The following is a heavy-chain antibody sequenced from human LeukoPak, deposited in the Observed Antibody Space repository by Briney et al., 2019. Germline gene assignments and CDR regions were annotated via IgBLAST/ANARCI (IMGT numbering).Heavy chain of an antibody. D-gene: IGHD3-10*01. V-gene: IGHV1-24*01. CDR2: FDPEDGET. CDR3: ARDPGGSHYYYYYMDV. J-gene: IGHJ6*03. Sequence: GASVKVSCKVSGYTLTELSMHWVRQAPGKGLEWMGGFDPEDGETIYAQKFQGRVTMTTDTSTSTAYMELRSLRSDDTAVYYCARDPGGSHYYYYYMDVWGKGTTVTVSS. CDR1: GYTLTELS.